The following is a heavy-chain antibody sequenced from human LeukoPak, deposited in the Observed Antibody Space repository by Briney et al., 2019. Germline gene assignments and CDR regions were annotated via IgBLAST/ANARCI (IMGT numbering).Heavy chain of an antibody. D-gene: IGHD2-2*01. CDR3: ARGRKYQLPPRSPYYYYYMDV. Sequence: GASVKVSCNASGYTFTSYDINWVRQATRQGLEWMGWMNPNSGNTGYAQKFQGRVTITRNTSISTAYMELSSLRSEDTAVYYCARGRKYQLPPRSPYYYYYMDVWGKGTTVTVSS. CDR2: MNPNSGNT. V-gene: IGHV1-8*03. CDR1: GYTFTSYD. J-gene: IGHJ6*03.